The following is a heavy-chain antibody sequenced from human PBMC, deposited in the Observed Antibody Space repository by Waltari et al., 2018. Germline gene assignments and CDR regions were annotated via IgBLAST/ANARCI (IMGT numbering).Heavy chain of an antibody. Sequence: VQLVQSGAEVKKPGESLKISCKGSGFTFSSYAMHWVRQVPGKGLEWVAVISYDGSNKYYADSVKGRFTISRDNSKNTLYLQMNSLRAEDTAVYYCARARADYVWGSYRYTSAYFDYWGQGTLVTVSS. CDR1: GFTFSSYA. D-gene: IGHD3-16*02. V-gene: IGHV3-30*01. CDR2: ISYDGSNK. CDR3: ARARADYVWGSYRYTSAYFDY. J-gene: IGHJ4*02.